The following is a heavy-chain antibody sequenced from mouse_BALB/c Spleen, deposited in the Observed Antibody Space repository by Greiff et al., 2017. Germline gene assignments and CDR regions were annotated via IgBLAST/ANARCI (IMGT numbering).Heavy chain of an antibody. CDR3: ARGRDYDVGGYFDD. Sequence: EVQLQESGGGLVKPGGSLKLSCAASGFTFSSYAMSWVRQTPEKRLEWVASISSGGSTYYTDSVKGRFTISRDNARNILYLQMSSLRSEDTAMYYCARGRDYDVGGYFDDWGQGTTLTVSS. J-gene: IGHJ2*01. V-gene: IGHV5-6-5*01. D-gene: IGHD2-4*01. CDR2: ISSGGST. CDR1: GFTFSSYA.